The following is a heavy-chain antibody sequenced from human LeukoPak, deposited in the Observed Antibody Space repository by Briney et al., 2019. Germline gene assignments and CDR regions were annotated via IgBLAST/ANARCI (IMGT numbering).Heavy chain of an antibody. CDR1: GGSFSDYY. CDR3: ARGEDGTGDYRPTYFDS. Sequence: PSETLSLTCAVYGGSFSDYYWNWIRQPPGKGLEWIGEINHGGGTNYNPSLKSRATLSVDTSKKQFSLNLSSVTAAATAVYYCARGEDGTGDYRPTYFDSWGQGTLVTVSS. V-gene: IGHV4-34*01. CDR2: INHGGGT. J-gene: IGHJ4*02. D-gene: IGHD4-17*01.